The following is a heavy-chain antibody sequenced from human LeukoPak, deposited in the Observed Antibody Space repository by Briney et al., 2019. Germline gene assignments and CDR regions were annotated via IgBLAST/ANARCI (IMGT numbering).Heavy chain of an antibody. J-gene: IGHJ5*02. CDR2: MNPNSGNT. CDR1: GYTFTSYD. V-gene: IGHV1-8*01. CDR3: ARKNWTGPGDNWFDP. Sequence: GASVKVSCKASGYTFTSYDINWVRQATGQGLEWMGWMNPNSGNTSYAQKFQGRVTMTRNTSMSTAYMELSSLRSEDTAVYYCARKNWTGPGDNWFDPWGQGTLVTVSS. D-gene: IGHD3/OR15-3a*01.